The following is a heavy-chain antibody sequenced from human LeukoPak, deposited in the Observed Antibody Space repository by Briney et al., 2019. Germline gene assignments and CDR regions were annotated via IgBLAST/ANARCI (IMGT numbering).Heavy chain of an antibody. CDR1: GGSISSYY. D-gene: IGHD6-6*01. CDR2: IYTSGST. V-gene: IGHV4-4*07. J-gene: IGHJ4*02. Sequence: PSETLSLTCTVSGGSISSYYWSWIRQPAGKGLEWIGRIYTSGSTNYNPSLKSRVTISVDKSKNQFSLKLSSVTAADTAVYYCAGGDSSSQADYWGQGTLVTVSS. CDR3: AGGDSSSQADY.